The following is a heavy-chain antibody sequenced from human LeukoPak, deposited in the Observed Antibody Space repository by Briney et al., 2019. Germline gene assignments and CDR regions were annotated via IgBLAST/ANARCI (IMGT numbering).Heavy chain of an antibody. CDR3: ARLEADWCDP. CDR1: GGSISSSSYY. V-gene: IGHV4-39*01. J-gene: IGHJ5*02. Sequence: PSETLSLTCTVSGGSISSSSYYWGWIRQPPGKGLEWIGSIYYSGSTYYNPALKSRVTISVDTSKNQFSLKLSSVTAADTAVYYCARLEADWCDPWGQGTLVTVSS. CDR2: IYYSGST.